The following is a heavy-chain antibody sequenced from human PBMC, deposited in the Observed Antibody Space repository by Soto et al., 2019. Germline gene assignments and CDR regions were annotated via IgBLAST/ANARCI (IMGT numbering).Heavy chain of an antibody. CDR3: ARGRLSWVRGVIGWFDP. V-gene: IGHV4-59*12. Sequence: SETLSLTCTVSGGSISSFYWSWIRQPPGKGLEWIGEINYSGSTNYNPSLKSRVTISVDTSKNQFSLKLSSVTAADTAVYYCARGRLSWVRGVIGWFDPWGQGTLVTVSS. CDR1: GGSISSFY. J-gene: IGHJ5*02. CDR2: INYSGST. D-gene: IGHD3-10*01.